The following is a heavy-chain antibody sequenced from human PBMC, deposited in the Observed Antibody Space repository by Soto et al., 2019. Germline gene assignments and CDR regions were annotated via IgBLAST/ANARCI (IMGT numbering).Heavy chain of an antibody. Sequence: QVQMVESGGGVVQPGGPLSLSCAASAFPFSRSAMHWLRQAPGKGLEWVAVIPHDGNNEDYTDSVRGPFTISRDNSKNTFYLQLNSLSGEDTAVYYCARGLDKSAGGAFDIWGQGTMVTVSS. V-gene: IGHV3-33*01. CDR1: AFPFSRSA. CDR2: IPHDGNNE. CDR3: ARGLDKSAGGAFDI. J-gene: IGHJ3*02. D-gene: IGHD3-10*01.